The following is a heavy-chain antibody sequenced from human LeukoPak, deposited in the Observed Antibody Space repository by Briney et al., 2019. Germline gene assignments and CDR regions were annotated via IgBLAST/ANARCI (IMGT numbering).Heavy chain of an antibody. D-gene: IGHD4-17*01. V-gene: IGHV3-53*01. CDR3: AKHKENYGDSCLDDY. CDR2: IYSGGST. CDR1: GLTVSSNY. Sequence: GGSLRLSCAASGLTVSSNYMSWVRQAPGKGLEWVSVIYSGGSTYYADAVKGRFTISRDNSKNTLYLQMNSLRAEDTAVYYCAKHKENYGDSCLDDYWGQGTLVTVSS. J-gene: IGHJ4*02.